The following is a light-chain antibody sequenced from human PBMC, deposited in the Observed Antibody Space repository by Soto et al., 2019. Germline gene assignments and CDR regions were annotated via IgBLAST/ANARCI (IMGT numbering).Light chain of an antibody. CDR1: SSNIGSYT. CDR3: AAWDDSLNALV. J-gene: IGLJ2*01. CDR2: TNN. Sequence: QSVLTQPPSASGTPGQRVTISCSGSSSNIGSYTVNWYQQLPGTAPQLLIYTNNQRPSGVPDRFSGSKSGTSASLAISGLQSEDEADYYCAAWDDSLNALVFGGGTKLTVL. V-gene: IGLV1-44*01.